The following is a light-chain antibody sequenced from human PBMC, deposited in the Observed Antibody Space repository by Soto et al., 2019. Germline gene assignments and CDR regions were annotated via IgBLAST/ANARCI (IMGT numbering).Light chain of an antibody. V-gene: IGKV1-5*03. CDR2: KAS. CDR1: RSISSR. Sequence: DIQMTQSPPTLSASVGDRVTITCRASRSISSRLAWYQQKPGRAPKPLIYKASSLESGVPSRFSGSGSGTEFTLTISSLQPDDFATYYCQQYNSYSSFGPGTKVDIK. CDR3: QQYNSYSS. J-gene: IGKJ3*01.